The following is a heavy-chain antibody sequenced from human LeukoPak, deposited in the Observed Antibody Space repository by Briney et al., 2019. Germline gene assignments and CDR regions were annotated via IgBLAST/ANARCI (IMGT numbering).Heavy chain of an antibody. CDR2: IWSDGTNQ. D-gene: IGHD4-11*01. CDR3: AKDAERGFDYSNSLQK. V-gene: IGHV3-33*06. J-gene: IGHJ4*02. Sequence: PGGSLRLSCAASKFMFSHYGMHWVRQAPGKRLEWVAVIWSDGTNQYYADSVKGRFTVSRDNSQNTLYLQMSSLRPEDTAIYYCAKDAERGFDYSNSLQKWGQGTLVTVSS. CDR1: KFMFSHYG.